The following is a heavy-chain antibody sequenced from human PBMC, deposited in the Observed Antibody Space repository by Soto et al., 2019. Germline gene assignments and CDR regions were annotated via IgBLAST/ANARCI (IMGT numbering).Heavy chain of an antibody. CDR2: VYSTGGV. V-gene: IGHV4-4*07. J-gene: IGHJ6*02. CDR3: ARDLSGTGLDV. Sequence: QMQLHESGPGLVKPSETLSLTCTVSGASVGSFYWSWIRQSAGKGLEWIGRVYSTGGVAYNPDLEGRVTISLDRSNNHFSLEIKSVTAADTAVYFCARDLSGTGLDVWGRGTTVSVSS. D-gene: IGHD1-26*01. CDR1: GASVGSFY.